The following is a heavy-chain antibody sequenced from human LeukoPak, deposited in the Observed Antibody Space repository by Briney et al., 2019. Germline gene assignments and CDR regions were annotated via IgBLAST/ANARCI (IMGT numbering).Heavy chain of an antibody. CDR2: INAGNGNT. D-gene: IGHD3-10*01. J-gene: IGHJ4*02. Sequence: ASVKVSCKASGYTFPSYAMHWVRQAPGQRLEWMGWINAGNGNTKYSQEFQGRVTITRDTSASTAYMELSSLRSDDTAVYYCARDQFYRPYRGEAISFDYWGQGTLVTVSS. V-gene: IGHV1-3*01. CDR3: ARDQFYRPYRGEAISFDY. CDR1: GYTFPSYA.